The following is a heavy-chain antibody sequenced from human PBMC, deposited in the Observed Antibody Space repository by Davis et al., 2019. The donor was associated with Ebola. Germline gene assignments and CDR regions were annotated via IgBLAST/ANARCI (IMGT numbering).Heavy chain of an antibody. D-gene: IGHD6-13*01. V-gene: IGHV3-74*01. CDR2: INTDGSST. Sequence: HTGGSLRLSCAASGSTLSSYWMHWVRQAPGKGLVWVSRINTDGSSTDYADSVKGRFTISRDNAKTTLYLQLDSLRAEDTAMYYCTAAGGNYFASWGQGTLVTVSS. CDR3: TAAGGNYFAS. J-gene: IGHJ4*01. CDR1: GSTLSSYW.